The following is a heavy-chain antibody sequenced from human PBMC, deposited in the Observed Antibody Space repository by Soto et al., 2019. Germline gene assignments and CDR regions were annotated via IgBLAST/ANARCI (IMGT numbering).Heavy chain of an antibody. CDR2: ISAYNGHT. J-gene: IGHJ4*02. D-gene: IGHD3-16*01. CDR1: GYTFNTYG. V-gene: IGHV1-18*01. CDR3: ARGRTWGARDFDY. Sequence: ASVKVSCKASGYTFNTYGISWVRQAPGQGLEWMGWISAYNGHTDYAQKFQGRVTMTTDAPTNTISMELRGLRSDDTAVYYCARGRTWGARDFDYWGQGTLVTVSS.